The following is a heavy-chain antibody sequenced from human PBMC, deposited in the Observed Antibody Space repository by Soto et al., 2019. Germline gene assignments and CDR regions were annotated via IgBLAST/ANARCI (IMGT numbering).Heavy chain of an antibody. CDR2: IRNKANSYTT. D-gene: IGHD3-10*01. V-gene: IGHV3-72*01. Sequence: EVQLVESGGGLVQPGGSLRLSCAASGSTLSDHYMDWVRQAPGKGLEWVGRIRNKANSYTTEYAASVKGRFTVSSDDSMNSLFLQMNSLKPEDSAVYYCVRTSHYGSGTWNFDSWGQGTLVTVSS. CDR3: VRTSHYGSGTWNFDS. CDR1: GSTLSDHY. J-gene: IGHJ4*02.